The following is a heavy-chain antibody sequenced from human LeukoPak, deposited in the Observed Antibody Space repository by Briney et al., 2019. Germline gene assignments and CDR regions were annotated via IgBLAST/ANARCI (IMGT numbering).Heavy chain of an antibody. Sequence: GASVKVSCKASGYTFTSYGISWVRQAPGQGLEWMGWISAYNGNTNYAQKLQGRVTMTTDTSTSTAYMELSSLRSEDTAVYYCARADYGDYDGGNNWFDPWGQGTLVTVSS. V-gene: IGHV1-18*01. J-gene: IGHJ5*02. CDR2: ISAYNGNT. CDR3: ARADYGDYDGGNNWFDP. D-gene: IGHD4-17*01. CDR1: GYTFTSYG.